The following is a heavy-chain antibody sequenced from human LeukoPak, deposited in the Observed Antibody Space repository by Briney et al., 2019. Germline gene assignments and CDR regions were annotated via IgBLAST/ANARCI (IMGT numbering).Heavy chain of an antibody. CDR3: AKGRQGYNTYALPAN. CDR1: GFTFSGYV. Sequence: PGGSLRLSCAASGFTFSGYVMSWVRQAPGKGLEWVSAISAPGGGTYYADSVKGRFTISRDNSKNTLSLQMNSLRVEDTAIYYCAKGRQGYNTYALPANWGQGTLVTVSS. V-gene: IGHV3-23*01. J-gene: IGHJ4*02. CDR2: ISAPGGGT. D-gene: IGHD5-12*01.